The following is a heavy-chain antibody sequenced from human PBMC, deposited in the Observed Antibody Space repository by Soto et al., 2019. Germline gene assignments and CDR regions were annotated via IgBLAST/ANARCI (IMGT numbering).Heavy chain of an antibody. CDR2: ISGSGGST. CDR1: GFTFSSYA. Sequence: PGGSLRLSCAASGFTFSSYAMSWVRQAPGKGLEWVSAISGSGGSTYYADSVKGRFTISRDNSKNTLYLQMNSLRAEDTAVYYCAKDLLLRFLTTGLSFDYWGQGTLVTVSS. V-gene: IGHV3-23*01. J-gene: IGHJ4*02. CDR3: AKDLLLRFLTTGLSFDY. D-gene: IGHD3-3*01.